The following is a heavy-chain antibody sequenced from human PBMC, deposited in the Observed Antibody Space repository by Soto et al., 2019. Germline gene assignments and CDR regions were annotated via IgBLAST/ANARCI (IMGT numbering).Heavy chain of an antibody. Sequence: PGGSLRLSCAASGFTFSSYAMSWVRQAPGKGLEWVSAISGSGGSTYYADSVKGRFTISRGNSKNTLYLQMNSLRAEDTAVYYCAKDQYYYDSSGYLYYYGMDVWGQGTTVTVSS. CDR1: GFTFSSYA. D-gene: IGHD3-22*01. CDR2: ISGSGGST. CDR3: AKDQYYYDSSGYLYYYGMDV. V-gene: IGHV3-23*01. J-gene: IGHJ6*02.